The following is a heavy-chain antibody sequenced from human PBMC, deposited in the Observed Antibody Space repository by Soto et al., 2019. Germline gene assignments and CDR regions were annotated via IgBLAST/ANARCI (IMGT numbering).Heavy chain of an antibody. CDR1: GDSIRGGASF. CDR3: AKLSCTSSTCYFPGWFDP. D-gene: IGHD2-2*01. CDR2: VYYSGSS. Sequence: PSETLSLTCTVSGDSIRGGASFWSWIRQPPGKGLEWIANVYYSGSSYYNPSLKSRLTISVDTTKNQFSLQLKSMPAADTAVYYCAKLSCTSSTCYFPGWFDPWGQGTLGTSPQ. V-gene: IGHV4-31*03. J-gene: IGHJ5*02.